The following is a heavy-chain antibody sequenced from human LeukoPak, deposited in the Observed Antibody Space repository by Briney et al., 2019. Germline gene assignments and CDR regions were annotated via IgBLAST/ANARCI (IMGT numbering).Heavy chain of an antibody. CDR3: AGNGYSGTYYRYLDY. CDR2: IYSGGST. CDR1: GFTVSSSY. V-gene: IGHV3-53*01. D-gene: IGHD1-26*01. Sequence: GGSLRLSCAASGFTVSSSYMSWVRQAPGKGLEWVSVIYSGGSTYYADSVKGRFTISRDNSKNTLYLQMNSLRVDDTAVYHCAGNGYSGTYYRYLDYWGQGTVVTVSS. J-gene: IGHJ4*02.